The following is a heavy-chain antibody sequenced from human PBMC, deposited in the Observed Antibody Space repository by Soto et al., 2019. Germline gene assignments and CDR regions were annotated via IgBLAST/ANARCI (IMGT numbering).Heavy chain of an antibody. CDR3: ARARFLEDYYYYYYGMDV. CDR1: GGSISSGGYS. Sequence: SETLSLTCAVSGGSISSGGYSWSWIRQPPGKGLEWIGYIYHSGSTYYNPSLKSRVTISVDRSKNQFSLKLSSVTAADTAVYYCARARFLEDYYYYYYGMDVWGQGTTVT. D-gene: IGHD3-3*01. J-gene: IGHJ6*02. CDR2: IYHSGST. V-gene: IGHV4-30-2*01.